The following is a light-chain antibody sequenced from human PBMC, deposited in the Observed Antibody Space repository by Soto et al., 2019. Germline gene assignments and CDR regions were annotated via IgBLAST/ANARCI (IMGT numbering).Light chain of an antibody. CDR2: GAS. V-gene: IGKV3-15*01. CDR3: QQYNNWPPSFT. Sequence: EIVMTQSPATLSVSPGERATLSCRASQSVSSNLAWYQQKPGQAPRLLIYGASTRATGIPARFSGSGSGTEFTLTISSLQSEDFAVYYCQQYNNWPPSFT. J-gene: IGKJ3*01. CDR1: QSVSSN.